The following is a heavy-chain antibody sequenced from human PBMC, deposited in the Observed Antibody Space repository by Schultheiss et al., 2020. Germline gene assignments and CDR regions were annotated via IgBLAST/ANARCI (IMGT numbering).Heavy chain of an antibody. V-gene: IGHV3-30*18. CDR1: GFTFSSYG. CDR2: ISYDGSNK. D-gene: IGHD6-19*01. CDR3: AKDLGAVKSHFDY. Sequence: GGSLRLSCAASGFTFSSYGMHWVRQAPGKGLEWVAVISYDGSNKYYADSVKGRFTISRDNSKNTLYLQMNSLRAEDTAVYYCAKDLGAVKSHFDYWGQGNLGTVSS. J-gene: IGHJ4*02.